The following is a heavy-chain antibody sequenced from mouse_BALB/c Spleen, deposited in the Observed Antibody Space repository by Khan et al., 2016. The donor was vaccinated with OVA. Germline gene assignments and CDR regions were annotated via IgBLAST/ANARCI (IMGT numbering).Heavy chain of an antibody. CDR3: ARRNYCGYTFAY. D-gene: IGHD1-2*01. CDR2: ISPGSGDT. V-gene: IGHV1-77*01. Sequence: QVQLKESGAELARPGASVKLSCKASGYTFTDYYINWVKLRTGQGLEWIGEISPGSGDTYYNERFKGKATLTADKSSSTAYMQLSSLTSEASAGYFCARRNYCGYTFAYWGQGTLVTVAA. CDR1: GYTFTDYY. J-gene: IGHJ3*01.